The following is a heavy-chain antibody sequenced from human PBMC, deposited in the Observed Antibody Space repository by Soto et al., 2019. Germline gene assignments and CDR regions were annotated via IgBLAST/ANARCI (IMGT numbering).Heavy chain of an antibody. CDR2: IYYSGST. Sequence: SETLSLTCSFSGCSISSSSYYLGWIRQPPGKGLEWIGSIYYSGSTYYNPSLKSRVTISVDTSKNQFSLKLSSVTAADTAVYYCARLEGRAVAFYGMDVWGQGTTVTVSS. CDR3: ARLEGRAVAFYGMDV. CDR1: GCSISSSSYY. J-gene: IGHJ6*02. D-gene: IGHD6-19*01. V-gene: IGHV4-39*01.